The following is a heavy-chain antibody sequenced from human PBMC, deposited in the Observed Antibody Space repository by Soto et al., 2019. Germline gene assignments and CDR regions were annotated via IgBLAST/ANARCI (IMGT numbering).Heavy chain of an antibody. D-gene: IGHD3-10*01. V-gene: IGHV4-30-4*01. CDR1: GGSISSGDYY. Sequence: LSLTCTVSGGSISSGDYYWSWIRQPPGKGLEWIGYIYYSGSTYYNPSLKSRVTISVDTSKNQFSLKLSSVTAADTAVYYCARDRLYYYGSGSYSHYFYYYGMDVWGQGTTVTVSS. CDR3: ARDRLYYYGSGSYSHYFYYYGMDV. J-gene: IGHJ6*02. CDR2: IYYSGST.